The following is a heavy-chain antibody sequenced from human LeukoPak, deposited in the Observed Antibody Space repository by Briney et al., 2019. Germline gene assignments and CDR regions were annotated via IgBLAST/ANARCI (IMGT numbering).Heavy chain of an antibody. J-gene: IGHJ6*03. Sequence: ASVKVSCKASGYTFTSYGISWVRQAPGQGLEWMGWISAYNGNTNYAQKLQGRVTMTTDTSPSTAYMELRSLRSDDTAVYYCARTQYYYDSSGYSLYYYYYYMDVWGKGTTVTVSS. CDR2: ISAYNGNT. D-gene: IGHD3-22*01. CDR3: ARTQYYYDSSGYSLYYYYYYMDV. CDR1: GYTFTSYG. V-gene: IGHV1-18*01.